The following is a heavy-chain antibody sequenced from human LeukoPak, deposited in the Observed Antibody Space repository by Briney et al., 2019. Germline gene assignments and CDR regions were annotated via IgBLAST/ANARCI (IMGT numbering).Heavy chain of an antibody. CDR3: ARVSEDYYYYYMDV. D-gene: IGHD1-14*01. CDR1: GGSISSYF. CDR2: IYYSGST. J-gene: IGHJ6*03. Sequence: SETLSLTCTVSGGSISSYFWSWIRQPPGKGLQWIGYIYYSGSTIYNPSLKSRVTISVDTSKNQFSLKLSSVTAADTAVYYCARVSEDYYYYYMDVWGKGTTVTISS. V-gene: IGHV4-59*01.